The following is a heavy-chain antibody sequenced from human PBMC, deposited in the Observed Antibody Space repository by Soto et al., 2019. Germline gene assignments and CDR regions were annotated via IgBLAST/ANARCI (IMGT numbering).Heavy chain of an antibody. Sequence: RASVKVSCKASGGTFSSYAISWVRQAPGQGLEWMGGIIPIFGTANYAQKFQGRVTITADKSTSTAYMELSSLRSEDTAVYYCARDGYSYGYPYFDYWGQGTLVTVSS. J-gene: IGHJ4*02. CDR1: GGTFSSYA. CDR2: IIPIFGTA. D-gene: IGHD5-18*01. CDR3: ARDGYSYGYPYFDY. V-gene: IGHV1-69*06.